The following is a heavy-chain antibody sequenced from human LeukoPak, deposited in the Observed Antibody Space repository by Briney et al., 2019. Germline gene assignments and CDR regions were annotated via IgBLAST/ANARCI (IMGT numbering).Heavy chain of an antibody. Sequence: SETLSLTCTVSGGSISSYYWSWIRQPPGQGLEWIGYIYYSGSTKYNPSLKSRVTISVDTSKNQFSLKLTSVTAADTAVYYCARLGIGVVPSAMLGDYYFDYWGQGTLVTVSS. J-gene: IGHJ4*02. CDR3: ARLGIGVVPSAMLGDYYFDY. CDR2: IYYSGST. CDR1: GGSISSYY. D-gene: IGHD2-2*01. V-gene: IGHV4-59*08.